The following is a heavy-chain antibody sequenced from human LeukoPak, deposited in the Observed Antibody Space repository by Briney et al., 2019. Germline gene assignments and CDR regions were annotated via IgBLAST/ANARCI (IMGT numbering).Heavy chain of an antibody. Sequence: GGSLRLSCAASGFTFSNNAMTWVRQAPGKGLDWVSSISGSGSGTSTYYADSVKGRFTISRDNSKNTLYLQMNSLRAEDTALYYCAKGGVLITYPFDYWGQGTLVTVSS. CDR3: AKGGVLITYPFDY. V-gene: IGHV3-23*01. J-gene: IGHJ4*02. CDR2: ISGSGSGTST. D-gene: IGHD3-16*01. CDR1: GFTFSNNA.